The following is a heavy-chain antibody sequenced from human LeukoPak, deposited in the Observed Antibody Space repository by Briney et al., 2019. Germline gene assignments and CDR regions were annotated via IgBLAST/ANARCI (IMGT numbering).Heavy chain of an antibody. CDR2: IYYSGST. D-gene: IGHD3-16*01. Sequence: SETLSFTCTVSGGSISSSSYYWGWIRQPPGKGLEWIGSIYYSGSTYYNPSLKNRVTISVDTSKNQFSLKLSSVTAADTAVYYCARDVLGDYDAFDIWGQGTMVTVSS. CDR3: ARDVLGDYDAFDI. CDR1: GGSISSSSYY. V-gene: IGHV4-39*07. J-gene: IGHJ3*02.